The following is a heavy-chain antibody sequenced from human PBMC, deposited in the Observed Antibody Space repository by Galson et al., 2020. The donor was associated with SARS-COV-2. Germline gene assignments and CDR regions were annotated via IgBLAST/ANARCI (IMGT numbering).Heavy chain of an antibody. CDR2: ISASGGST. V-gene: IGHV3-23*01. D-gene: IGHD1-1*01. CDR3: AKMTASVAATGTEIDY. J-gene: IGHJ4*02. Sequence: GESLKISCGASGFTLRNYAMTWVRQGPGKGLEWVSTISASGGSTDYADSVKGRFTISRDNSKNTLFLQMNSLRTEDTAVYYCAKMTASVAATGTEIDYWGQGPLVIVSS. CDR1: GFTLRNYA.